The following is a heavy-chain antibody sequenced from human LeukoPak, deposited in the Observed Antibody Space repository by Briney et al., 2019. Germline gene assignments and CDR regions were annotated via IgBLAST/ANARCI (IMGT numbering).Heavy chain of an antibody. V-gene: IGHV3-23*01. Sequence: SGGSLRLSCAASGFTFSSYAMSWVRQAPGKGLEWVSAISGSGDSTYYADSVKGRFSISRDNSKSTLYLQMNSLRAEDTAVYYCAKVWAFCGGDCSGALDYWGQGTLVTVSS. CDR1: GFTFSSYA. CDR3: AKVWAFCGGDCSGALDY. J-gene: IGHJ4*02. CDR2: ISGSGDST. D-gene: IGHD2-21*01.